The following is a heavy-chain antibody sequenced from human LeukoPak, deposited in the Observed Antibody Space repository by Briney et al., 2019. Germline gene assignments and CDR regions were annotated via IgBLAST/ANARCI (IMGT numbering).Heavy chain of an antibody. D-gene: IGHD4-17*01. CDR1: GCSFTSYW. CDR3: ARGMTTVTAYYYGMDV. CDR2: IYPGDSDT. Sequence: GESLKISCKGSGCSFTSYWIGWVRQMPGKGLEWMGIIYPGDSDTRYSPSFQGQVTISADKSISTAYLQWSSLKASDTAMYYCARGMTTVTAYYYGMDVWGQGTTVTVSS. J-gene: IGHJ6*02. V-gene: IGHV5-51*01.